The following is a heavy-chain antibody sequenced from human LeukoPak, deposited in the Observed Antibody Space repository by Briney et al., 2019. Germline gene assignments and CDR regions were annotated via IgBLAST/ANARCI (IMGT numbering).Heavy chain of an antibody. V-gene: IGHV4-39*01. J-gene: IGHJ4*02. D-gene: IGHD5-18*01. CDR3: ARGWEVGYSYGYYFDY. CDR2: IYYSGST. Sequence: PSETLSLTCTVSGGSISSSNYYWGWIRQPPGKGLEWIGSIYYSGSTYYNPSLKSRVTISVDTSKNQFSLKLSSVTAADTAVYYCARGWEVGYSYGYYFDYWGQGTLVTVSS. CDR1: GGSISSSNYY.